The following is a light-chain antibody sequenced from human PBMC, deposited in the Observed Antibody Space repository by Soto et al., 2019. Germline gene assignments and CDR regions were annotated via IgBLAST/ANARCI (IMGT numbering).Light chain of an antibody. CDR2: ATS. V-gene: IGKV3-20*01. Sequence: EIVLTQSPGTLSLSPGERATLSCRASQSISSSYLAWYQRKPGQAPRLLLFATSIRATGIPDRISGSGSGTDFTLSISRLEPEDFAVYYCQQYDTSPFTFGPGTKVDIK. CDR1: QSISSSY. CDR3: QQYDTSPFT. J-gene: IGKJ3*01.